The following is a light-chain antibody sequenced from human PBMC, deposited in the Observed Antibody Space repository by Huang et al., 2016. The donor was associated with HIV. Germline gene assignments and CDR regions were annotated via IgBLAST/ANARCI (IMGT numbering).Light chain of an antibody. J-gene: IGKJ2*01. CDR3: QQYNNWAYT. V-gene: IGKV3-15*01. CDR1: QSVGSK. CDR2: GAS. Sequence: DTVMTQTPATLSVSPGARATLSCRASQSVGSKVAWFQQKPGQAPRLLIHGASTRATGIAARFSGSGSGTEFTLTISSLQSEDFAVYYCQQYNNWAYTFGQGTKLEIK.